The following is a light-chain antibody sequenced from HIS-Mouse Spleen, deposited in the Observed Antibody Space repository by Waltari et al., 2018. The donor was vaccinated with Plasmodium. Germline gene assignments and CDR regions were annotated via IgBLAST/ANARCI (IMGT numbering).Light chain of an antibody. CDR3: QQYYNHPYT. V-gene: IGKV1-33*01. J-gene: IGKJ2*01. Sequence: IQMTQSPSSLSASTGDRVTITCQASQDISNYLAWYQQKPGKAPKLLIYDASNLETGVPSRFSGSGSGTDFTLTISCLQSEDIATYYCQQYYNHPYTFGHGTKLEIK. CDR1: QDISNY. CDR2: DAS.